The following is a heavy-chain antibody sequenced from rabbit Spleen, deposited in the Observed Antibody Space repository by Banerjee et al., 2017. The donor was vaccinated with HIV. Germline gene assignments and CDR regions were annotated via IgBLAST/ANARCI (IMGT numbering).Heavy chain of an antibody. J-gene: IGHJ6*01. CDR3: ARDTGSSFSSYGMDL. CDR1: GFSSISRDD. CDR2: IAGSSSGFT. Sequence: QSLVAAGGRLVRHGASLILTCTDSGFSSISRDDMCWVRQAPGKGLEWISCIAGSSSGFTYSATWASGRFTNSKTSSTTVTLQMTSLTVADTATYFCARDTGSSFSSYGMDLWGPGTLVTVS. V-gene: IGHV1S40*01. D-gene: IGHD8-1*01.